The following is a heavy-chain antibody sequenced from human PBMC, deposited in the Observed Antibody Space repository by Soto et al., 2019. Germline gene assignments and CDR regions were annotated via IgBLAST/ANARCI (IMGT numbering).Heavy chain of an antibody. J-gene: IGHJ4*02. V-gene: IGHV4-30-2*01. D-gene: IGHD3-16*01. Sequence: SETLSLTCSVSVDSVSSVAYSWGWIRQPPGKGLEWIGYIYHDGRTYYNPSLKSRVTISKDRSKNQFSLRLNSVTAADTAVYERARVGAVPPELEDWSQGKLVTGAS. CDR1: VDSVSSVAYS. CDR3: ARVGAVPPELED. CDR2: IYHDGRT.